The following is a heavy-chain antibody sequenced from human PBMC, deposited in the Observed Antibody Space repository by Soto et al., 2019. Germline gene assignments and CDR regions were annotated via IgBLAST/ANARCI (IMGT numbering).Heavy chain of an antibody. Sequence: SETLSLNCTFCTGSVSRRYYYWRWIQQPPWNGLEWLGYIDYSGSTNYNPSLKSRVTVSVDTSKNQFSLKLSPVTAADTAVYYCARIVQKDGGLLSNYYYGLDVWGQGTTVTVSS. D-gene: IGHD3-10*01. CDR2: IDYSGST. V-gene: IGHV4-61*01. CDR1: TGSVSRRYYY. J-gene: IGHJ6*02. CDR3: ARIVQKDGGLLSNYYYGLDV.